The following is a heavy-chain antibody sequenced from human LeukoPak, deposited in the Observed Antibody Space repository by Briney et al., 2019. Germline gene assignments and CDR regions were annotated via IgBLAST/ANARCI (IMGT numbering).Heavy chain of an antibody. D-gene: IGHD3-10*01. CDR3: ARVTALLWFVFDP. CDR1: GGSFSGYY. CDR2: INHSGST. J-gene: IGHJ5*02. V-gene: IGHV4-34*01. Sequence: TSSETLSLTCAVYGGSFSGYYWSWIRQPPGKGLEWIGEINHSGSTNYNPSLKSRVTISVDTSKNQFSLKLSSVTAADTAVYYCARVTALLWFVFDPWGQGTLVTVSS.